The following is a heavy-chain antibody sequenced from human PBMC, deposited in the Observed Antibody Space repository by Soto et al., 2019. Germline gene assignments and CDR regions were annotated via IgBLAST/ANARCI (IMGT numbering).Heavy chain of an antibody. CDR1: GFTFSSYG. CDR2: ISYDGSNK. J-gene: IGHJ4*02. CDR3: AKGMATTANY. Sequence: QVQLVESGGGVVQPGRSLRLSCAASGFTFSSYGMHWVRQAPGKGLEWVAVISYDGSNKYYADSVKGRFTISRDNSKNTLYLQMNSLRAEDTAVYYCAKGMATTANYWGQGTLVTVSS. V-gene: IGHV3-30*18. D-gene: IGHD5-12*01.